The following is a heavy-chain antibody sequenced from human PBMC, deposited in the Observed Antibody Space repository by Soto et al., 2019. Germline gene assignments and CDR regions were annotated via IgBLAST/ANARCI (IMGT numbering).Heavy chain of an antibody. Sequence: QVQLVQSGAEVKKHGASVQVSCKASGYTFTSYGISWVRQAPGQGLEWMGWISAYNGNTNYAQKLQGRVTMTTDTSTSTAYRELRSLRSDDTAVYYCARDPPYSSGWYAGFDPWGQGTPVTVSS. V-gene: IGHV1-18*01. CDR2: ISAYNGNT. J-gene: IGHJ5*02. D-gene: IGHD6-19*01. CDR1: GYTFTSYG. CDR3: ARDPPYSSGWYAGFDP.